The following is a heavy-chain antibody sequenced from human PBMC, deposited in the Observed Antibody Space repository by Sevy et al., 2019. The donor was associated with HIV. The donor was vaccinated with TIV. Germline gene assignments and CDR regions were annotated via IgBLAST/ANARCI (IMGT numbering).Heavy chain of an antibody. CDR3: AGVDCSGWYDRRNAFDI. D-gene: IGHD6-19*01. CDR2: IKQDGSEK. CDR1: GFTFSSYW. Sequence: GGSLRLSCAASGFTFSSYWMSWVRQAPGKGLEWVANIKQDGSEKYYVDSVKGRFTISRHNAKNSLYLQMNSLRDEDTAGYYHAGVDCSGWYDRRNAFDIWGQGTMVTVSS. J-gene: IGHJ3*02. V-gene: IGHV3-7*03.